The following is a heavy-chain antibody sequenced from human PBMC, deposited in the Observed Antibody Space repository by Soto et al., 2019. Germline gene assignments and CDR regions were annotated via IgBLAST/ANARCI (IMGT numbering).Heavy chain of an antibody. CDR3: AREVSDYDSSGYSPPRFDP. D-gene: IGHD3-22*01. Sequence: GGSLRLSCAASGFTFSSYAMHWVRQAPGKGLEWVAVISYDGSNKYYADSVKGRFTISRDNSKSTLYLQMNSLRAEDTAVYYCAREVSDYDSSGYSPPRFDPWGQGTLVTVSS. CDR2: ISYDGSNK. CDR1: GFTFSSYA. V-gene: IGHV3-30-3*01. J-gene: IGHJ5*02.